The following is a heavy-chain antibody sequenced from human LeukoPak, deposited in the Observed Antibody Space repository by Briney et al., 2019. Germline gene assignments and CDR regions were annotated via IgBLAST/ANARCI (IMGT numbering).Heavy chain of an antibody. CDR1: GDSFSYFY. CDR2: IYNSGST. Sequence: PSETLSLTCTVSGDSFSYFYWSWIRQPPGKGLEWIGYIYNSGSTSYNPSLRSRVTISLDTSKNQFSLKLSSVTAADTAVYYCARGQGYSYGYEWFDPWGQGTLVTVSS. D-gene: IGHD5-18*01. J-gene: IGHJ5*02. V-gene: IGHV4-59*01. CDR3: ARGQGYSYGYEWFDP.